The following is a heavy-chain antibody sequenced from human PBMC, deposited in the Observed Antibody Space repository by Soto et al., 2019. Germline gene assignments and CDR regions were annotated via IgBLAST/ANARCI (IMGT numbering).Heavy chain of an antibody. CDR3: VMVDNYVTPTPQDV. CDR2: ISPYTGNT. CDR1: GYIFVNYG. Sequence: QVQLVQSGDEVKKPGASVKVPCKASGYIFVNYGSAWVRQAPGQGLEWMGWISPYTGNTHSATKIQGRLTMTTDTSTSTAYMDLGSLTSDDTAVYYCVMVDNYVTPTPQDVWGQGTTVTVSS. J-gene: IGHJ6*02. D-gene: IGHD3-16*01. V-gene: IGHV1-18*01.